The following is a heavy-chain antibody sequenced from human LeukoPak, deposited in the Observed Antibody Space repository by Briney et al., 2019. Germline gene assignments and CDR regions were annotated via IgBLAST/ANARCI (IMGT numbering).Heavy chain of an antibody. CDR3: SRSSTVPGAKYYSDF. V-gene: IGHV3-49*04. CDR1: GFTFGDYA. CDR2: IRSKIYGVTP. D-gene: IGHD6-19*01. Sequence: GGSLRLSCSTSGFTFGDYAVSWVRQAPGKGLEWVTLIRSKIYGVTPEFAASVKGRFSISRDDSQAIVYLQMNNLRTEDTAVCYCSRSSTVPGAKYYSDFWGQGTLVTVSS. J-gene: IGHJ4*02.